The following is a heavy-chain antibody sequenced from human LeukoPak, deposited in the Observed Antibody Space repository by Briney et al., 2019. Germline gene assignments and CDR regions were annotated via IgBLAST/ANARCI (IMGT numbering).Heavy chain of an antibody. D-gene: IGHD5-12*01. J-gene: IGHJ3*02. V-gene: IGHV3-23*01. CDR2: ISGSGDFT. CDR3: AKDRRGYLI. CDR1: GITFSSYA. Sequence: GGSLRLSCATSGITFSSYAMSWVRQAPGKGLEWVSAISGSGDFTYYADSVKGRFSISRDNSKNTLYLQLNSLRVDDTAVYYCAKDRRGYLIWGQGTMVTVSS.